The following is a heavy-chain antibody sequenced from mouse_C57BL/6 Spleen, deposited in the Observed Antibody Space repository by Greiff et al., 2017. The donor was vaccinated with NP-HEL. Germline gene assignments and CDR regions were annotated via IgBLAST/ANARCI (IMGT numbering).Heavy chain of an antibody. CDR1: GYAFTNYL. J-gene: IGHJ3*01. CDR3: ARGGSTMAFAY. CDR2: INPGSGGT. V-gene: IGHV1-54*01. D-gene: IGHD2-1*01. Sequence: QVQLQQPGAELVRPGTSVKVSCKASGYAFTNYLIEWVKQRPGQGLEWIGVINPGSGGTNYNEKFKGKATLTADKSSSTAYMQLSSLTSEDSAVYFCARGGSTMAFAYWGQGTLVTVSA.